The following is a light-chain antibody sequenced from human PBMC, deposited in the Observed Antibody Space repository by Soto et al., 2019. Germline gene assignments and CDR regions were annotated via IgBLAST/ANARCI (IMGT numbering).Light chain of an antibody. J-gene: IGLJ2*01. CDR3: SSYTRSNILL. CDR2: EVS. Sequence: QSALTQPASVSGSPGQSVTISCTGTSSDVGGYNYVSWYQQHSGKAPKLMIYEVSNRPSGVSNRFSGSKSGNTASLTISGFQAEDEADYYCSSYTRSNILLIGGGTKVTVL. V-gene: IGLV2-14*01. CDR1: SSDVGGYNY.